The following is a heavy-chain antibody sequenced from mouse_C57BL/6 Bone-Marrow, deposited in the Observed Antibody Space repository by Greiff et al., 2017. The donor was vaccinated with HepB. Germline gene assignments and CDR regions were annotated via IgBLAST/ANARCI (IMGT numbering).Heavy chain of an antibody. Sequence: QVQLQHPGAELVKPGASVKLSCKASGYTFTSYWMHWVKQRPGQGLEWIGMIHPNSGSTNYNEKFKSKATLTVDKSSSTAYMQLSSLTSEDSAVYYCARPDYDYDFDYWGQGTTLTVSS. CDR1: GYTFTSYW. V-gene: IGHV1-64*01. J-gene: IGHJ2*01. CDR2: IHPNSGST. CDR3: ARPDYDYDFDY. D-gene: IGHD2-4*01.